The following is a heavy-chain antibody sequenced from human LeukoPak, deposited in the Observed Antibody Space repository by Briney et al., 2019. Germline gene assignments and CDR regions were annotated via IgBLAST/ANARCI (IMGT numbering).Heavy chain of an antibody. D-gene: IGHD3-22*01. V-gene: IGHV4-61*02. Sequence: PSETLSLTCTVSGGSISSGSYYWSWIRQPAGKGLEWIGRIYTSGSTNYNPSLKSRVTISVDTSKNQFSLKLSSVTAADTAVYYCARATSGQSPYYDSSGYRNMDVWGKGTTVTVSS. J-gene: IGHJ6*03. CDR3: ARATSGQSPYYDSSGYRNMDV. CDR2: IYTSGST. CDR1: GGSISSGSYY.